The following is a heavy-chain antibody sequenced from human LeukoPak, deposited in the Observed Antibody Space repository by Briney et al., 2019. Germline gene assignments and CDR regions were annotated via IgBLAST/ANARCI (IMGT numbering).Heavy chain of an antibody. J-gene: IGHJ3*02. CDR3: ARDELRYFDWLSGNAFDI. D-gene: IGHD3-9*01. CDR1: GFTFSSYG. CDR2: IRYDGSNK. Sequence: GRSLRLSCAASGFTFSSYGMHWVRQAPGKGLEWVAFIRYDGSNKYYADSVKGRFTISRDNSKNTLYLQMNSLRAEDTAVYYCARDELRYFDWLSGNAFDIWGQGTMVTVSS. V-gene: IGHV3-30*02.